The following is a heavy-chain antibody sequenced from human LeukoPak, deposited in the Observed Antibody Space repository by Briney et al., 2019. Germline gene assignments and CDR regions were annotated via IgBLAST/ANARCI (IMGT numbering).Heavy chain of an antibody. CDR3: ARGQAYCGADCYSD. Sequence: GGSLRLSCAASGFSISHYYMTWVRQTPGKGLDWVSVIYTGGGTNYGDSVKGRFTISRDNSKNTLYLQMNSLRADDTAIYYCARGQAYCGADCYSDWGQGALVTVSS. CDR2: IYTGGGT. V-gene: IGHV3-66*01. J-gene: IGHJ4*02. CDR1: GFSISHYY. D-gene: IGHD2-21*02.